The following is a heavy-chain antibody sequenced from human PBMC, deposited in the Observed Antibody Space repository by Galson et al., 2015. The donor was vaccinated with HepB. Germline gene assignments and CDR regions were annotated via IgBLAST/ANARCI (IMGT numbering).Heavy chain of an antibody. Sequence: SLRLSCAASGLTFNIYAMHWVRQAPGKGLEWVAVISYDGSNKYYADSVKGRFIISRDNSKNTLYLQMNSLRAEDTAVYYCAKEGPSIFYGSGSYPSDYWGQGTLVTVSS. V-gene: IGHV3-30*04. CDR3: AKEGPSIFYGSGSYPSDY. CDR1: GLTFNIYA. D-gene: IGHD3-10*01. J-gene: IGHJ4*02. CDR2: ISYDGSNK.